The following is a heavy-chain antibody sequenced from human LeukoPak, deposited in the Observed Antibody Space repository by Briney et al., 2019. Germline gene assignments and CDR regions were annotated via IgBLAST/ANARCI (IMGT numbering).Heavy chain of an antibody. CDR2: INPNSGGT. CDR3: ARGFPYYDIPRGVYYYYMDV. V-gene: IGHV1-2*02. J-gene: IGHJ6*03. Sequence: ASVKVSCKASGYTFTGYYMHWVRQAPGQGLEWMGWINPNSGGTNYAQKFQGRVTMTRDTSISTAYMELSRLGSDDTAVYYCARGFPYYDIPRGVYYYYMDVWGKGTTVTVSS. CDR1: GYTFTGYY. D-gene: IGHD3-9*01.